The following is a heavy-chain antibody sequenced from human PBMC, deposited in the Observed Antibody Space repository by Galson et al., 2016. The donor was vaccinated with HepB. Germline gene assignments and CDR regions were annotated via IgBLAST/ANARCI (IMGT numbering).Heavy chain of an antibody. J-gene: IGHJ4*02. D-gene: IGHD6-13*01. Sequence: LRLSCAASGFTFSSYTMNWVRQAPGKGLEWISSISSSSSSIYYADSVKGRFTVSRDNAKNSLFLQMNTLRAEDTAVYYWARDRRSNGRSAHGVDYWGQGTLVTVSS. CDR3: ARDRRSNGRSAHGVDY. CDR2: ISSSSSSI. V-gene: IGHV3-21*04. CDR1: GFTFSSYT.